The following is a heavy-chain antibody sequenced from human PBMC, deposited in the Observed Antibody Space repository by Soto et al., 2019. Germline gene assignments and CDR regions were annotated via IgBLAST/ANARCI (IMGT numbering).Heavy chain of an antibody. V-gene: IGHV3-53*01. Sequence: EVHLVESGGGLIQPGESLRLACAASGFTVSISYMSWVRQAPGKGLEWVSTIYRDGSTYYADSVEGRFTISRDNSKNTLYLQMNSLRAEDTATYYCARGKGIGWYESSDYWGQGTLVTVSS. CDR1: GFTVSISY. D-gene: IGHD6-19*01. CDR2: IYRDGST. J-gene: IGHJ4*02. CDR3: ARGKGIGWYESSDY.